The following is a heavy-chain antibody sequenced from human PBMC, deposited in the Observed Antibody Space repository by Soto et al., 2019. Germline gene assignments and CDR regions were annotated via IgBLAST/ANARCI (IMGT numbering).Heavy chain of an antibody. Sequence: GGSLRLSCAASGFTFSSYAISWVRQAPGKGLXWVXAIXXSXVXXXYXXSVKGRFTISRDNSKNTLYLQMNSLRADDTAVYYCAKTQLISSWYDYWGQGTLVTVSS. J-gene: IGHJ4*02. D-gene: IGHD6-13*01. V-gene: IGHV3-23*01. CDR3: AKTQLISSWYDY. CDR1: GFTFSSYA. CDR2: IXXSXVXX.